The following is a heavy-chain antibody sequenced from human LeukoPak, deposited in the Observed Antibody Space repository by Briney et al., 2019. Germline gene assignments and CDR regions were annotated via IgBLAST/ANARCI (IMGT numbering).Heavy chain of an antibody. D-gene: IGHD3-22*01. V-gene: IGHV3-30*02. Sequence: GGSLRLSCAASGFTFGSYGMHWVRQAPGKGLEWVTFIRSDGSNKYYADSVKGRFTISRDNSKNTLYLQMNTLIADDTAVYYCARGKFDSSGYYIDYWGQGTLVTVSS. CDR1: GFTFGSYG. CDR2: IRSDGSNK. J-gene: IGHJ4*02. CDR3: ARGKFDSSGYYIDY.